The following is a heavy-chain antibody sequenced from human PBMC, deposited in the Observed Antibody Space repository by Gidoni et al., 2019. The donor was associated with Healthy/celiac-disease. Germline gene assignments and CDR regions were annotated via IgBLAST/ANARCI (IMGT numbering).Heavy chain of an antibody. V-gene: IGHV1-69*01. Sequence: QVQLVQSGAEVKKPGSSVKVSCKASGGPFSSYANRWVRQAPGQGLEWMGGIIPIFGTANYAQKFQGRVTITADESTSTAYMELSSLRSEDTAVYYCAYLGYCSGGSCWYYYGMDVWGQGTTVTVSS. D-gene: IGHD2-15*01. CDR1: GGPFSSYA. J-gene: IGHJ6*02. CDR3: AYLGYCSGGSCWYYYGMDV. CDR2: IIPIFGTA.